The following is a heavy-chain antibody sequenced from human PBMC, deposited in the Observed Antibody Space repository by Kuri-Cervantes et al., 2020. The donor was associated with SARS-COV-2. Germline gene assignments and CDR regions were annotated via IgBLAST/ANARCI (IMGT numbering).Heavy chain of an antibody. J-gene: IGHJ4*02. CDR1: GFTVSGYS. CDR3: ARGISYSGYDLDY. CDR2: ISSSSSYI. D-gene: IGHD5-12*01. Sequence: GGSLRLSCAASGFTVSGYSMNWVRQAPGKGLEWVSSISSSSSYIYYADSVKGRFTISRDNAKNSLYLQMNSLRAEDTAVYYCARGISYSGYDLDYWGQGTLVTVSS. V-gene: IGHV3-21*01.